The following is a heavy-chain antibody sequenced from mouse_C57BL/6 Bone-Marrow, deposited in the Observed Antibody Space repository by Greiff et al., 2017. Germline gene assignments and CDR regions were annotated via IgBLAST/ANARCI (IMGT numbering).Heavy chain of an antibody. CDR3: ARLTVVAYYFDY. Sequence: EVHLVESGGGLVKPGGSLKLSCAASGFTFSSYAMSWVRQTPEKRLEWVATISDGGSYTYYPDNVKGRFTISRDNAKNNLYLQMSHLKSEDTAMYYCARLTVVAYYFDYWGQDTTLTVSS. CDR2: ISDGGSYT. D-gene: IGHD1-1*01. J-gene: IGHJ2*01. CDR1: GFTFSSYA. V-gene: IGHV5-4*01.